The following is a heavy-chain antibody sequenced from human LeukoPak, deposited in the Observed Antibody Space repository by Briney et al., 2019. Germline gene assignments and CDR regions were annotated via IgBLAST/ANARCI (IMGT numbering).Heavy chain of an antibody. J-gene: IGHJ3*02. CDR2: INPNSGGT. CDR1: GYTFTSYG. CDR3: ARDRGGLLAFDAFDI. V-gene: IGHV1-2*04. D-gene: IGHD2-15*01. Sequence: ASVKVSCKASGYTFTSYGISWVRQAPGQGLEWMGWINPNSGGTNYAQKFQGWVTMTRDTSISTAYMELSRLRSDDTAVYYCARDRGGLLAFDAFDIWGQGTMVTVSS.